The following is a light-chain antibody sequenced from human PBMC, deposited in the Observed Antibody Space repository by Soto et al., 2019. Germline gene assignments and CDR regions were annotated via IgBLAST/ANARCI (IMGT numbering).Light chain of an antibody. CDR1: QSVSGSY. J-gene: IGKJ1*01. Sequence: EIVLTQSPGTLSLSPGERATVSCRASQSVSGSYLAWYQQKPGQPPRLLIYGAFNRAGGIPDRFSGSGSGTDFTLTSSRLEPEDFAVYYCQQYSTSPRTFGQGIKVEIK. CDR2: GAF. CDR3: QQYSTSPRT. V-gene: IGKV3-20*01.